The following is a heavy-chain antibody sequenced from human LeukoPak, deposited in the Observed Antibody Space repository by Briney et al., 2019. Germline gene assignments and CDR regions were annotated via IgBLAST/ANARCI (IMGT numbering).Heavy chain of an antibody. V-gene: IGHV4-59*12. Sequence: SETLSLTCTVSGGSISSYYWSWLRQPPGKGLEWIGYIYYSGSTNYNPSLKSRVTISVDTSKNQFSLKLSSVTAADTAVYYCARLDVWGKGTTVTISS. CDR3: ARLDV. J-gene: IGHJ6*04. CDR2: IYYSGST. CDR1: GGSISSYY.